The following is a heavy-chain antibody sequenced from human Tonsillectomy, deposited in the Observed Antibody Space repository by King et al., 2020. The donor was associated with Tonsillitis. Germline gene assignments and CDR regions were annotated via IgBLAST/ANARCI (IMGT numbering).Heavy chain of an antibody. V-gene: IGHV4-30-2*01. CDR2: IYHSGST. Sequence: VQLQESGSGLVKPSQTLSLTCAVSGGSISSGGYSWSWIRQPPGKGLEWIGYIYHSGSTYYNPSLKSRVTISVDRSKNQFSLKLSSVTAAETAVYYCARGGVVVPAGMRTYYYGMDGWAQGTTVTVSS. J-gene: IGHJ6*02. CDR3: ARGGVVVPAGMRTYYYGMDG. CDR1: GGSISSGGYS. D-gene: IGHD2-2*01.